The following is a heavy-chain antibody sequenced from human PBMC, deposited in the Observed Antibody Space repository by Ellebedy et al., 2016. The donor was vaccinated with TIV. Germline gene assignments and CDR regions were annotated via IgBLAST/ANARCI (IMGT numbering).Heavy chain of an antibody. CDR1: GFTFSSFA. V-gene: IGHV3-23*01. CDR3: VKERDGGWDY. J-gene: IGHJ4*02. D-gene: IGHD6-19*01. Sequence: GESLKISCVASGFTFSSFAMSWVRQAPGKGLEWVSAISGTGGGTYYADSVKGRFTISRDTSKSTLYLQMNSLRAEDTALYYCVKERDGGWDYWGQGTLVTVSS. CDR2: ISGTGGGT.